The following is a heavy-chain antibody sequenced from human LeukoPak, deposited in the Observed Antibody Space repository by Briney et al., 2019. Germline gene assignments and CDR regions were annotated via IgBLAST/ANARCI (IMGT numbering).Heavy chain of an antibody. CDR2: INPNSGGT. V-gene: IGHV1-2*02. CDR1: GYTFTGYY. J-gene: IGHJ6*02. CDR3: ARELVRQDGDFWSGYYYYYYGLDV. Sequence: GASVKVSCKASGYTFTGYYMHWVRQAPGQVLEWMGWINPNSGGTNYAQKFQGRVTMTRDTSISTAYMELSRLRSDDTAVYYCARELVRQDGDFWSGYYYYYYGLDVWGQGTTVTVSS. D-gene: IGHD3-3*01.